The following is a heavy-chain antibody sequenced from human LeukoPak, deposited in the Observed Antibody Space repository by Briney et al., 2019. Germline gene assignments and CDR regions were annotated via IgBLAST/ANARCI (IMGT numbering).Heavy chain of an antibody. V-gene: IGHV4-34*01. CDR2: INHSGST. J-gene: IGHJ6*04. Sequence: SETLSLTCAVYGGSFSGYYWSWIRQPPGKGLEWIGEINHSGSTNYNPSLKSRVTISVDTSKNQFSLKLSTVTAADKAVYYCARGRLVVPAAMSEVYYYYYGMDVWGKGTTVTVSS. D-gene: IGHD2-2*01. CDR1: GGSFSGYY. CDR3: ARGRLVVPAAMSEVYYYYYGMDV.